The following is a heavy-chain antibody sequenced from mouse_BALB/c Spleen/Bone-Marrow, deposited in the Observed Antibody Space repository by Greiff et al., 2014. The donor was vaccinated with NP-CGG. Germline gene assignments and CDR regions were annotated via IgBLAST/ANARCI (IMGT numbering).Heavy chain of an antibody. CDR3: AREKDWVFDY. V-gene: IGHV1-55*01. Sequence: LVESGAELVKPGPSVKMSCKASGYTFTSYWMHWVKQRPGQGLEWIGDIHPGSDSTNYNEKFKSKATLTVDTSSSTAYMQLSSLTSEDSAVYYCAREKDWVFDYWGQGTTLTVSS. J-gene: IGHJ2*01. CDR1: GYTFTSYW. CDR2: IHPGSDST. D-gene: IGHD4-1*01.